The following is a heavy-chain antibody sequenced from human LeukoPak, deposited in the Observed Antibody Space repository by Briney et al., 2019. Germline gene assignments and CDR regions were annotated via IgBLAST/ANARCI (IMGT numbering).Heavy chain of an antibody. CDR1: GYTFTSYG. CDR3: ARTAIKGLYYYMDV. CDR2: INGYNGNT. V-gene: IGHV1-18*01. J-gene: IGHJ6*03. Sequence: GASVKVSCKTSGYTFTSYGISWVRQAPGQGLEWMGWINGYNGNTKYAQRLQGRVTMTTDTSTSTAYMELRSLRSDDTAVYYCARTAIKGLYYYMDVWGKGTTVTVSS.